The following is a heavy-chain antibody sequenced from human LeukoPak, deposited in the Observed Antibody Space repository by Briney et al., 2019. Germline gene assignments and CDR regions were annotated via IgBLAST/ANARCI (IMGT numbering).Heavy chain of an antibody. CDR2: ISWNSGSI. V-gene: IGHV3-9*01. CDR1: GFTFDDYA. J-gene: IGHJ4*02. Sequence: PGGSLRLSCAASGFTFDDYAMHWVRQAPGKGLEWVSGISWNSGSIGYADSVKGRFTISRDNAKNSLYLQMNSLRAGDTALYYCAKDLTRYYDSSGYYGAPGALDYWGQGTLVTVSS. CDR3: AKDLTRYYDSSGYYGAPGALDY. D-gene: IGHD3-22*01.